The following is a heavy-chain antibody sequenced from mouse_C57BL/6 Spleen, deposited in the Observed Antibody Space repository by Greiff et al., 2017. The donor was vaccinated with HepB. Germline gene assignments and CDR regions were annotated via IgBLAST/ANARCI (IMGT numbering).Heavy chain of an antibody. CDR1: GFSLTSYG. V-gene: IGHV2-2*01. D-gene: IGHD2-1*01. CDR2: IWSGGST. CDR3: ARFYCNYVGLSYYCDF. Sequence: VQLVESGPGLVQPSQSLSITCTVSGFSLTSYGVHWVRQSPGKGLEWLGVIWSGGSTDYNAAFISRLSISKDNSKSQVFFKMHSLQADDTAIYFCARFYCNYVGLSYYCDFWGRGTTHTVST. J-gene: IGHJ2*01.